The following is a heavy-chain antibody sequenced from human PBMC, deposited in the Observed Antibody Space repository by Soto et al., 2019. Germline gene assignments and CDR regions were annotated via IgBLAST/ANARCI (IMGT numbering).Heavy chain of an antibody. J-gene: IGHJ4*02. D-gene: IGHD6-19*01. CDR3: ANGGLQLLVTSDFNY. CDR1: GFTFSHYA. Sequence: VQLVESGGVVVQPGRSLRLSCAASGFTFSHYAMHWVRRAPGKGLEWVAVVSHDGRNTHYADSVKGRFTISRDSSKNTVSLEMTSLSAEDTAVYYWANGGLQLLVTSDFNYWGQGALVTVSS. CDR2: VSHDGRNT. V-gene: IGHV3-30*18.